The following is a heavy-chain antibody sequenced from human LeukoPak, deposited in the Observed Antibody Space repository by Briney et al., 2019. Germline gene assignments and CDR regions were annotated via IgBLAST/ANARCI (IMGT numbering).Heavy chain of an antibody. CDR1: GDSISSGGYY. CDR2: IYYSGNT. J-gene: IGHJ4*02. CDR3: ARRPESNLFDY. Sequence: SETLSLTCTVSGDSISSGGYYWYWIRQLPGKGLEWIGYIYYSGNTWYNPSLKSRVTISVDTSKNQFSLKLSSVTAADTAVYYCARRPESNLFDYWGQGTLVTVSS. V-gene: IGHV4-31*03.